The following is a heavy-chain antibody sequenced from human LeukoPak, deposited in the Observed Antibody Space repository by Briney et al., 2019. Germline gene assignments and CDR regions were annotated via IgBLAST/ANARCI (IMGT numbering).Heavy chain of an antibody. J-gene: IGHJ4*02. CDR1: GGSFSGYY. V-gene: IGHV4-34*01. CDR3: ARETSLPGYSGGLGFNY. Sequence: SETLSLTCAVYGGSFSGYYWSWVRQPPGKGLEWIGEINHSGSTNYNPSLKSRVTISVDTSKNQFSLKLRSVTAADTAIYYCARETSLPGYSGGLGFNYWGQGTLVTVSS. CDR2: INHSGST. D-gene: IGHD6-19*01.